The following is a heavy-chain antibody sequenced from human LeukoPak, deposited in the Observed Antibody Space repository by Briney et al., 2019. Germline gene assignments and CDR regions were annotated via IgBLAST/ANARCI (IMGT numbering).Heavy chain of an antibody. Sequence: PSETLSLTCAVSGXSISSGNWWSWVRPPPGKGLEWIGEIYHSGSTNYNPSLKSRVTISVDKSKNQFSLKLTSVTAADTAVYYCARIGNYYFDYWGQGTLVTVSS. CDR3: ARIGNYYFDY. CDR1: GXSISSGNW. D-gene: IGHD1-1*01. V-gene: IGHV4-4*02. CDR2: IYHSGST. J-gene: IGHJ4*02.